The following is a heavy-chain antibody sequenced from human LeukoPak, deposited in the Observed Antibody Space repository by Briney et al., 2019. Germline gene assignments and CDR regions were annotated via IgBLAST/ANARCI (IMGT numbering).Heavy chain of an antibody. Sequence: GGSLRLSCAVSGFTFSSYWMHWVRQVPGKGLVWVSRIDPDASASTYADSVKGRFTISRDNAKNTLWLQMNSLRADDTAVYYCAGVRAGGNRAFDVWGQGTVVAVSS. CDR3: AGVRAGGNRAFDV. D-gene: IGHD4-23*01. CDR1: GFTFSSYW. J-gene: IGHJ3*01. V-gene: IGHV3-74*01. CDR2: IDPDASAS.